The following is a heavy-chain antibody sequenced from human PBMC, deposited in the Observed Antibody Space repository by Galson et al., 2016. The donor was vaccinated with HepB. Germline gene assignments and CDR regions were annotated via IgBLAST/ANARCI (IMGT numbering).Heavy chain of an antibody. Sequence: PALVKPTQTLTLTCTFSGFSLSNSAVGVGWIRQPPGKALEWLGIIYWDDHKRYSPSLKSRLTITKDTSKNQVVLTMTNMDPADTATYYCAHSQSPMVVDPPAPEHWFDPWGPGTLVTVSS. CDR2: IYWDDHK. J-gene: IGHJ5*02. V-gene: IGHV2-5*02. CDR3: AHSQSPMVVDPPAPEHWFDP. CDR1: GFSLSNSAVG. D-gene: IGHD3-22*01.